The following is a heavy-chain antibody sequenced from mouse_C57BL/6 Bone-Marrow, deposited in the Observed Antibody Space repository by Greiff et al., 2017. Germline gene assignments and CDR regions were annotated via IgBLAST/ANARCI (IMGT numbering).Heavy chain of an antibody. Sequence: VQLQESGAELVRPGTSVKVSCKASGYAFTNYLIEWVKQRPGQGLEWIGVINPGSGGTNYNEKFKGKATLTADKSSSTAYMQLSSLTSEDSAVYFCARRTYYSNYGGLYFDVWGTGTTVTVSS. CDR2: INPGSGGT. J-gene: IGHJ1*03. V-gene: IGHV1-54*01. D-gene: IGHD2-5*01. CDR1: GYAFTNYL. CDR3: ARRTYYSNYGGLYFDV.